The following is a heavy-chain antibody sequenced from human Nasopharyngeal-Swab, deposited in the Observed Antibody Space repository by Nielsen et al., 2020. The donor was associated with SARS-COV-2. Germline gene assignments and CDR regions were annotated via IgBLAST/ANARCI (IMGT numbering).Heavy chain of an antibody. J-gene: IGHJ6*02. V-gene: IGHV4-39*01. CDR3: AGLAVHGYFYYYYGMDV. D-gene: IGHD6-19*01. Sequence: WIRQPPGKGLEWIGSVYYGGNAYYNPSLKSRVTISVDTSKNQFSLKLASVTAADTAVYYCAGLAVHGYFYYYYGMDVWGQGTTVTVSS. CDR2: VYYGGNA.